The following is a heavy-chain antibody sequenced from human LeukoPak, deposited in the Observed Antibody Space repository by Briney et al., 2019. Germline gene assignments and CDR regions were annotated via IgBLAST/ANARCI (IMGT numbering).Heavy chain of an antibody. CDR2: IYYSGST. Sequence: PSETLSLTCTVSGGSISSSSYYWGWIRQPPGKGLEWIGSIYYSGSTNYNPSLKSRVTMSVDTSKNQFSLKLSSVTALDTAVYYCARSPIFGVPFFDYWGQGTLVTVSS. CDR3: ARSPIFGVPFFDY. D-gene: IGHD3-3*01. V-gene: IGHV4-39*07. J-gene: IGHJ4*02. CDR1: GGSISSSSYY.